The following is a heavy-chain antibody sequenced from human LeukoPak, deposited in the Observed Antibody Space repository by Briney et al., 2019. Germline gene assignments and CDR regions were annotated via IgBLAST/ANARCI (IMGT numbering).Heavy chain of an antibody. J-gene: IGHJ4*02. CDR3: ARDRGSYYDSSGYYYGY. D-gene: IGHD3-22*01. V-gene: IGHV1-69*05. CDR1: GGTFSSYA. CDR2: IIPIFGTA. Sequence: ASVKVSCKASGGTFSSYAISWVRQAPGQGLVWMGRIIPIFGTANYAQKFQGRVTITTDESTSTAYMELSSLRSEDTAVYYCARDRGSYYDSSGYYYGYWGQGTLVTVSS.